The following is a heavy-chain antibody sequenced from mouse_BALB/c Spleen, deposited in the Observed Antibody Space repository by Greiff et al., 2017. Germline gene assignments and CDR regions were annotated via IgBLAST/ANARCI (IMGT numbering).Heavy chain of an antibody. J-gene: IGHJ2*01. CDR3: NGYYYGSSPDY. Sequence: EVQLHQSGAELVRSGASVKLSCTASGFNIKDYYMHWVKQRPEQGLEWIGWIDPENGDTEYAPKFQGKATMTADTSSNTAYLQLSSLTSEDTAVYYCNGYYYGSSPDYWGQGTTLTVSS. D-gene: IGHD1-1*01. CDR1: GFNIKDYY. V-gene: IGHV14-4*02. CDR2: IDPENGDT.